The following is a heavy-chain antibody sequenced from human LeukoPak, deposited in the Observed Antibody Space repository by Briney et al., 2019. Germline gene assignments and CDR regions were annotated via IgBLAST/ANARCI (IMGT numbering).Heavy chain of an antibody. J-gene: IGHJ3*02. CDR1: GYTVTSYG. D-gene: IGHD6-19*01. CDR3: ARDRGIAVAGTDAFDI. Sequence: GASVKVSCKASGYTVTSYGISWVRQAPGQGLEWMGWISAYNGNTNYAQKLQGRVTMTTDTSTSTAYMELRSLRSDDTAVYYCARDRGIAVAGTDAFDIWGQGTMVTVSS. CDR2: ISAYNGNT. V-gene: IGHV1-18*01.